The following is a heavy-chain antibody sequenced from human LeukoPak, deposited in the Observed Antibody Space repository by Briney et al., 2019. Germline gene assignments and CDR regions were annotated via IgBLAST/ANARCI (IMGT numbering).Heavy chain of an antibody. V-gene: IGHV1-2*02. D-gene: IGHD3-22*01. CDR2: INPNSGGT. CDR1: GYIFTGYY. CDR3: ASWDYYDSSGYFC. J-gene: IGHJ4*02. Sequence: ASVKVSCKASGYIFTGYYMHWVRQAPGQGLEWMGWINPNSGGTNYAQKFQGRVTMTRDTSISTAYMELSRLRSDDTAVYYCASWDYYDSSGYFCWGQGTLVTVSS.